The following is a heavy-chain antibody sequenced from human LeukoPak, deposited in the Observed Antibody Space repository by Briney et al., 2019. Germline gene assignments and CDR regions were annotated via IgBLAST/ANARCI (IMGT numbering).Heavy chain of an antibody. J-gene: IGHJ4*02. CDR3: ARHYPPDYTFDC. V-gene: IGHV4-59*08. CDR2: IDYSGSP. CDR1: GASISSYY. Sequence: SETLSLTCTVSGASISSYYWSWIRQPPGKGLGWIGYIDYSGSPNYNPSLRSRVTISVDTSKNQFSLKLSSVTAAGTAVYFCARHYPPDYTFDCWGRGTLVTVSS. D-gene: IGHD4-4*01.